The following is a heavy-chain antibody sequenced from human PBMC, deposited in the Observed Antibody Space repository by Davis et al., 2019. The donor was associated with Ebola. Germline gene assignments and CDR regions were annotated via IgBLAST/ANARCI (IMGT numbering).Heavy chain of an antibody. D-gene: IGHD1-14*01. Sequence: AASVQVSCKVSGYTLTELSMHWVRQAPGKGLEWMGSFDPADGETIYAQKFQGRVTMTEDTSTDTAYMELRSLRYEDTAVYYCAIGGTTGGFDYWGQGTLVIVSS. J-gene: IGHJ4*02. CDR1: GYTLTELS. CDR2: FDPADGET. V-gene: IGHV1-24*01. CDR3: AIGGTTGGFDY.